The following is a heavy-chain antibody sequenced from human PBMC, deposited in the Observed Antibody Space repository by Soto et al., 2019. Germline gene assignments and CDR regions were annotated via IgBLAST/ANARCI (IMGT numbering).Heavy chain of an antibody. J-gene: IGHJ4*02. CDR3: ARGRGPVVVPAAISSPFDY. D-gene: IGHD2-2*02. CDR2: INHSGST. CDR1: GGSFSGYY. V-gene: IGHV4-34*01. Sequence: SETLSLTCAVYGGSFSGYYWSWIRQPPGKGLEWIGEINHSGSTNYNPSLKSRVTISVDTSKNQFSLKLSSVTAADTAVYYCARGRGPVVVPAAISSPFDYWGQGTLVTVSS.